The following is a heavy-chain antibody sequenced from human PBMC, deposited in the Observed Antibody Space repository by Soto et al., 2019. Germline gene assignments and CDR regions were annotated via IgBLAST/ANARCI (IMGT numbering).Heavy chain of an antibody. D-gene: IGHD4-17*01. CDR3: AKDPPSYDYGVKHAFDY. J-gene: IGHJ4*01. CDR1: GFTFSSYA. V-gene: IGHV3-23*01. Sequence: GGSLRLSCAASGFTFSSYAMSWVRQAPGKGLEWVSAISGSGGSTYYADSVKGRFTISRDNSKNTLYLQMNSLRAEDTAVYYCAKDPPSYDYGVKHAFDYWGHGTLAIVSS. CDR2: ISGSGGST.